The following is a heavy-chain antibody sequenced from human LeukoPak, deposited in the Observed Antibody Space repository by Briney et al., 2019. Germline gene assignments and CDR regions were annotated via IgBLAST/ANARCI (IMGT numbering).Heavy chain of an antibody. D-gene: IGHD3-16*01. V-gene: IGHV4-34*01. CDR1: GGSFTGYY. CDR3: ARGILGLYYFDV. J-gene: IGHJ2*01. Sequence: SETLSLTCAISGGSFTGYYWTWIREAPGKGLEWIGEMHYSGATSYKPSLRSRVTISRGTSENQFSLEVTSVTAADTAIYYCARGILGLYYFDVWGRGTSVTVSS. CDR2: MHYSGAT.